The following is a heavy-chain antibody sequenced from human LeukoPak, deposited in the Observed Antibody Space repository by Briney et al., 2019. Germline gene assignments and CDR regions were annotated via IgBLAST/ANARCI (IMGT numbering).Heavy chain of an antibody. V-gene: IGHV3-73*01. J-gene: IGHJ3*02. Sequence: GGSLRLSCAASGFTFSGSAMHWVRQASGKGLEWVGRIRSKANSYATAYAASVKGRFTISRDDSKNTAYLQMNSLKTEDTAVYYCTRPRSGSSDAFDIWGQGTMVTVSS. D-gene: IGHD1-26*01. CDR3: TRPRSGSSDAFDI. CDR1: GFTFSGSA. CDR2: IRSKANSYAT.